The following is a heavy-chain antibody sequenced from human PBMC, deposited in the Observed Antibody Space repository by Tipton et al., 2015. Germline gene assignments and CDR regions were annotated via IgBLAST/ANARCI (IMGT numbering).Heavy chain of an antibody. V-gene: IGHV4-39*01. CDR1: DDSISNNDYY. J-gene: IGHJ4*02. Sequence: TLSLTCTVSDDSISNNDYYWGWLRQPPGKDLEWIGSVYHSGNTYYNPSLKSRVSMSIDTSKNQFSLNLNSVTAADTAVYYCATKDSPFLYYFDHWGQGTLVTVSS. D-gene: IGHD4-11*01. CDR3: ATKDSPFLYYFDH. CDR2: VYHSGNT.